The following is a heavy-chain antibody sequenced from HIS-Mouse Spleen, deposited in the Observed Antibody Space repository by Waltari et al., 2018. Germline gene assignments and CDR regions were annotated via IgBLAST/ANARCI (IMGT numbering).Heavy chain of an antibody. CDR2: IYYRGSP. CDR1: GGSISSSSYY. J-gene: IGHJ2*01. CDR3: AREIPYSSSWYDWYFDL. Sequence: QLQLQESGPGLVKPSETLSLTCTVSGGSISSSSYYWGWIRQPPGKGLGWIGGIYYRGSPYYNPSLTRRVPISVDTSKNQFSLKLSSVTAADTAVYYCAREIPYSSSWYDWYFDLWGRGTLVTVSS. D-gene: IGHD6-13*01. V-gene: IGHV4-39*07.